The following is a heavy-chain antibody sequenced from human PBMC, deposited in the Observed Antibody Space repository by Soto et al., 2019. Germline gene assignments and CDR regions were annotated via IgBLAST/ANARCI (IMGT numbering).Heavy chain of an antibody. Sequence: ASVKVSCKVSGYTLTELSMHWVRQAPGKGLEWMGGFDPEDGETIYAQKFQGRVTMTEDTSTDTAYMELSSLRSEDTAVYYCATIHREDNSGYLIVPKFDPWGKGTLVTVSS. D-gene: IGHD3-22*01. CDR2: FDPEDGET. CDR3: ATIHREDNSGYLIVPKFDP. V-gene: IGHV1-24*01. J-gene: IGHJ5*02. CDR1: GYTLTELS.